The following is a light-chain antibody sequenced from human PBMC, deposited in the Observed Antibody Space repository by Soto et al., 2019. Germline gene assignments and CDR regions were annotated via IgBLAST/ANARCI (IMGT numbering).Light chain of an antibody. CDR3: QTWGADIHVV. Sequence: QPVLTQSPSASASLGASVKLTCTLSSGHSSYAIAWHQQQPEKGPRYLMKLNSDGSHNKGDGIPDRFSGSSSGAERYLTISSLQSEDEADYYCQTWGADIHVVFGGGTQLTVL. J-gene: IGLJ2*01. CDR2: LNSDGSH. CDR1: SGHSSYA. V-gene: IGLV4-69*01.